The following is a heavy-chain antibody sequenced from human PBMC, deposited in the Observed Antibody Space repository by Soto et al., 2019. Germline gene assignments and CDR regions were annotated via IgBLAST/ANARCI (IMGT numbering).Heavy chain of an antibody. D-gene: IGHD3-16*02. CDR2: ISAYNGNT. Sequence: ASVKVSCKASGGTFSSYTISWVRQAPGQGLEWMGWISAYNGNTNYAQKLQGRVTMTTDTSTSTAYMELRSLRSDDTAVYYCARDVRYYDYIWGSYRPYYFDYWGQGTLVTVSS. V-gene: IGHV1-18*01. CDR1: GGTFSSYT. CDR3: ARDVRYYDYIWGSYRPYYFDY. J-gene: IGHJ4*02.